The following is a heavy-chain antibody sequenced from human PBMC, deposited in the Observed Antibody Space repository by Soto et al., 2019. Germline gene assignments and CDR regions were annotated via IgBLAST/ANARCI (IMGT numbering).Heavy chain of an antibody. Sequence: LSLTCTVSGDSISSYFWSWIRQPPGKGLEWIGYVYSTEITNYNPSLKSRVAMSIDTSKNQFSLKVRSVTAADTAVYYCARGSEARFDPWGQGTLVTVSS. CDR2: VYSTEIT. CDR3: ARGSEARFDP. V-gene: IGHV4-59*01. CDR1: GDSISSYF. J-gene: IGHJ5*02.